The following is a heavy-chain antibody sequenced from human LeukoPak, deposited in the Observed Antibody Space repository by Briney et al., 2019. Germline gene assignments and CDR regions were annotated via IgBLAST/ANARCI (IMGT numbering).Heavy chain of an antibody. CDR2: IYYSGST. V-gene: IGHV4-31*03. D-gene: IGHD5-12*01. CDR3: ASLSTFGWLRPPTVYYYGMDV. Sequence: PSETLSLTCTVSGGSISSGGYYWSWIRQHPGKGLEWIGYIYYSGSTYYNPSLKSRVTISVDTSKNQFSLKLSSVTAADTAVYYCASLSTFGWLRPPTVYYYGMDVWGQGTTVTVSS. J-gene: IGHJ6*02. CDR1: GGSISSGGYY.